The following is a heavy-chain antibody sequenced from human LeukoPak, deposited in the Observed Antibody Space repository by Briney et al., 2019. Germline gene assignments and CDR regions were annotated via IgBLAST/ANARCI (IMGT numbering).Heavy chain of an antibody. CDR2: IYSGGST. D-gene: IGHD4-17*01. CDR1: GFTVSSNY. V-gene: IGHV3-66*01. J-gene: IGHJ4*02. Sequence: GGSLRLSCAASGFTVSSNYMSWVRQAPGKGLEWVSVIYSGGSTYYADSVKGRFTISRDNAKNSLYLQMNNLRAEDTAVYYCARSTYGDQRYFDYWGQGTLVTVSS. CDR3: ARSTYGDQRYFDY.